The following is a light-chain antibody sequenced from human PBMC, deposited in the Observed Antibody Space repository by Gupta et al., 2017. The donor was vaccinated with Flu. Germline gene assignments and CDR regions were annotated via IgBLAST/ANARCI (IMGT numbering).Light chain of an antibody. V-gene: IGLV2-14*01. Sequence: STISCTGTSSDVGGYNYVSWYQHHPGKAPKLMIYEVSNRPSGVSSRFSASKSDNTASLTISGLQAEDEADYYCSSYRNSSTHWVFGGGTKLTVL. CDR2: EVS. J-gene: IGLJ3*02. CDR3: SSYRNSSTHWV. CDR1: SSDVGGYNY.